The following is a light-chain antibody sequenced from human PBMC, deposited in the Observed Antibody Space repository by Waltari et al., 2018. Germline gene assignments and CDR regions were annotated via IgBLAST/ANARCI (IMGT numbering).Light chain of an antibody. Sequence: EVVMTHSPATLSVSLGERAILSCRASQSVNNNLAWYQRKPGQAPRLLIYGASTRATGNAARFSGSGSGTEFTLTISSLQSEDSAIYFCQQYNRWPPTFGPGTKVDIK. J-gene: IGKJ3*01. V-gene: IGKV3-15*01. CDR3: QQYNRWPPT. CDR2: GAS. CDR1: QSVNNN.